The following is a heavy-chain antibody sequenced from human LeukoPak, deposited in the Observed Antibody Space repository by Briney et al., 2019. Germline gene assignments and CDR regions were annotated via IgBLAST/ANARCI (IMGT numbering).Heavy chain of an antibody. V-gene: IGHV4-61*01. CDR1: GGSISSSSYS. CDR3: ARGGILTGSFDY. J-gene: IGHJ4*02. D-gene: IGHD3-9*01. CDR2: IYYSGST. Sequence: SETLSLTCTVSGGSISSSSYSWSWIRQPPGKGLEWIGYIYYSGSTNYNPSLKSRVTISVDTSKNQFSLKLSSVTAADTAVYYCARGGILTGSFDYWGQGTLVTVSS.